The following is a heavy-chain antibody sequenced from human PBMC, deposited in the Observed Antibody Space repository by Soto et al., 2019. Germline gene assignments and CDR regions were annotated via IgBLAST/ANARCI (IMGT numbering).Heavy chain of an antibody. Sequence: EVQLSESGGRFVQPGGSLRLSCAASGFTFRSYGMSWVRQAPGKGLEWISAISDNGGRTDYADSVKGRFTISRDNSKNTLFLQMNTLTAEDTAVYYCAKRELDDKWGQGTLVTVS. CDR2: ISDNGGRT. CDR3: AKRELDDK. CDR1: GFTFRSYG. D-gene: IGHD3-3*02. J-gene: IGHJ4*02. V-gene: IGHV3-23*01.